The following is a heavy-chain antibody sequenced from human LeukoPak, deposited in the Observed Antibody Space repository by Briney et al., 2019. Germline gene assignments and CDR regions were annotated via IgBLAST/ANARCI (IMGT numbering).Heavy chain of an antibody. CDR1: GGSISSSNYF. Sequence: PSETLSLTCAVSGGSISSSNYFWGWIRQPPEKGLEWIGSFSYHGNTYYNPSLKSRVTISVDTSKNQFSLKLSSVTAADTAVYYCARSFRRGYFDLWGRGTLVTVSS. J-gene: IGHJ2*01. D-gene: IGHD3-10*01. CDR3: ARSFRRGYFDL. CDR2: FSYHGNT. V-gene: IGHV4-39*01.